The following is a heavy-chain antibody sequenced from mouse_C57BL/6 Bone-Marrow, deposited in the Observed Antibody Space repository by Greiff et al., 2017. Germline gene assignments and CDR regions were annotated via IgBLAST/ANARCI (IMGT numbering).Heavy chain of an antibody. CDR2: IYPGSGST. D-gene: IGHD3-2*02. Sequence: QVQLQQPGAELVKPGASVKMSYKASGYTFTSYWITWVKQRPGQGLEWIGDIYPGSGSTNYNEKFKSKATLTVDTSSSTAYMQLSSLTSEDSAVYYCARKRDSSGPAWFAYWGQGTLVTVSA. CDR3: ARKRDSSGPAWFAY. CDR1: GYTFTSYW. V-gene: IGHV1-55*01. J-gene: IGHJ3*01.